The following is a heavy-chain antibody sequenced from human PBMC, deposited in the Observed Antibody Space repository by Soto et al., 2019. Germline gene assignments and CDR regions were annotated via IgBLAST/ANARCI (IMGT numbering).Heavy chain of an antibody. V-gene: IGHV3-30*03. Sequence: QVQLVESGGGLVQPGRSLRLSCAASGFTFSSYGMHWVRQAPGKGLEWVAVISYDGSNKYYADSVKGRFTISRDNSKNTLYLQMNSLRAEDTAVYYCATHLVRGVINWGQGTLVTVSS. J-gene: IGHJ4*02. D-gene: IGHD3-10*01. CDR1: GFTFSSYG. CDR2: ISYDGSNK. CDR3: ATHLVRGVIN.